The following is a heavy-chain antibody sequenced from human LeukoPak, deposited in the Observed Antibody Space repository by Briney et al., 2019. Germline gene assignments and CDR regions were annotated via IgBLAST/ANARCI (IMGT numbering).Heavy chain of an antibody. CDR3: ARDPAATGTWWFDP. CDR2: ISSSGSTI. CDR1: GFTFSSYE. Sequence: GGSLRLSCAASGFTFSSYEMNWVRQAPGKGLEWVSYISSSGSTIYYADSVKGRFTISRDNAKNSLYLQMNSLRAEDTAVYYCARDPAATGTWWFDPWGQGTLVTVSS. D-gene: IGHD6-13*01. J-gene: IGHJ5*02. V-gene: IGHV3-48*03.